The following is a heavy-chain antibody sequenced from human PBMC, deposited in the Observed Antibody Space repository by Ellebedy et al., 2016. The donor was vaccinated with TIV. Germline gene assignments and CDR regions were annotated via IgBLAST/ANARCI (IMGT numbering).Heavy chain of an antibody. CDR2: IYYSGST. CDR3: ARLGRDAYNDFDY. CDR1: GGSISSYY. Sequence: SETLSLTCTVSGGSISSYYWSRIRQPPGKGLEWIGYIYYSGSTNYNPSLKSRVTISVDTSKNQFSLKLSSVTAADTAVYYCARLGRDAYNDFDYWGQGTLVTVSS. J-gene: IGHJ4*02. V-gene: IGHV4-59*01. D-gene: IGHD5-24*01.